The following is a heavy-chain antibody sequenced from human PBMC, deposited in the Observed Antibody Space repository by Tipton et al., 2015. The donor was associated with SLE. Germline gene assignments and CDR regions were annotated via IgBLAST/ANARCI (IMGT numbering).Heavy chain of an antibody. J-gene: IGHJ1*01. CDR2: IYYSGST. D-gene: IGHD6-19*01. CDR3: ARHAAVVGNVQH. Sequence: TLSLTCTVSGGSISSSNYYWGWIRQPPGNGLEWIGSIYYSGSTYYNPSLNSRVTISVDTSKNQFSLKLSSMTAADTAVYYCARHAAVVGNVQHWGPGTLVTVSS. CDR1: GGSISSSNYY. V-gene: IGHV4-39*01.